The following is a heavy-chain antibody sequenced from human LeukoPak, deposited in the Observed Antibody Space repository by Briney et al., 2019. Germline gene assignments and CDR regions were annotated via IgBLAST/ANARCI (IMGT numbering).Heavy chain of an antibody. Sequence: GGSLRLSCAASGFTFSGSAMHWVRQASGKGLEWVGRIRSKANSYATAYAASVKGRFTISRDDSKNTAYLQMNSLKTEDTAVYYRTRHAVGASGYWGQGTLVTVSS. J-gene: IGHJ4*02. CDR3: TRHAVGASGY. D-gene: IGHD1-26*01. CDR1: GFTFSGSA. V-gene: IGHV3-73*01. CDR2: IRSKANSYAT.